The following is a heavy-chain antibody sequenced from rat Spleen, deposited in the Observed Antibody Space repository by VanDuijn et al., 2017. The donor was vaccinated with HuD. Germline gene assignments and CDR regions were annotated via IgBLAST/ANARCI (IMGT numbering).Heavy chain of an antibody. D-gene: IGHD3-4*01. J-gene: IGHJ4*01. CDR3: TRSRGPTPGFVMDA. CDR2: ITKTGGSS. V-gene: IGHV5-31*01. CDR1: GFTFNNYW. Sequence: EVQLVESGGGLVQPGRSLKLSCVASGFTFNNYWMTWIRQAPGKGLEWVASITKTGGSSYYPDSVKGRFTLSRDNAKSTLYLQMNSLRSEDTATYYCTRSRGPTPGFVMDAWGQGASVTVSS.